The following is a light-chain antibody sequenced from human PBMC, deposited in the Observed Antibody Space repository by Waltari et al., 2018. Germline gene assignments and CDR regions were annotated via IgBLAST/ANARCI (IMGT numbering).Light chain of an antibody. CDR2: EVR. J-gene: IGLJ2*01. V-gene: IGLV2-18*02. CDR3: SSFTTSNTWV. CDR1: SSDVGSHNR. Sequence: QSALTQPPSVSGSPGQSVTISCTGTSSDVGSHNRVSWYQQPPGTAPKLMIYEVRNRPSGVPDRFSGSKSGNTASLTISGLQAEDEADYYCSSFTTSNTWVFGGGTKLTVL.